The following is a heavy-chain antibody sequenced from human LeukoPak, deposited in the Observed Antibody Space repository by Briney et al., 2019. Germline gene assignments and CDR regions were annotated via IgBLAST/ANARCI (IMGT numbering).Heavy chain of an antibody. J-gene: IGHJ5*02. CDR1: GFTFSSYG. V-gene: IGHV3-30*02. CDR3: AKGLLRFLEWSFDP. D-gene: IGHD3-3*01. CDR2: IRFDGSNK. Sequence: GGSLRLSCAASGFTFSSYGMHWVRQAPGKGLEWVAFIRFDGSNKYYADSVKGRFTISRDNSKNTLYLQMNSLRGEDTAVYYCAKGLLRFLEWSFDPWGQGPLVTVSS.